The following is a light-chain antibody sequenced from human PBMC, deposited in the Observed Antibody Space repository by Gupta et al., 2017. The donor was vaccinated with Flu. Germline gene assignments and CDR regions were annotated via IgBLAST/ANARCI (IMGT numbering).Light chain of an antibody. CDR1: SGSIAANY. Sequence: NFMLPQPHSVSASLGKTVTLSCTRSSGSIAANYVQWYRQRPGTSPINVICEDNERPSGVPDRFSGSIDRSSNSASLTIAGLKSEDEADYYCQSYEVFGGGTKLTVL. J-gene: IGLJ2*01. CDR3: QSYEV. V-gene: IGLV6-57*01. CDR2: EDN.